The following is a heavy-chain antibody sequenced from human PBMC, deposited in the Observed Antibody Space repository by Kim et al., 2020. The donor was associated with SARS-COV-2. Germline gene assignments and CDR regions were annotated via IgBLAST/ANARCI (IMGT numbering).Heavy chain of an antibody. D-gene: IGHD3-3*01. Sequence: GGSLRLSCAGSGFIFSNSWMDWVRQAPGKGLEWVASIKKDGREAYYVDSVKGRFTISRDNAKNSLYLQMNSLRVEDTAVYFCARGLVSSGYYSSWYYGLDVWGQGTTVTVSS. V-gene: IGHV3-7*03. CDR3: ARGLVSSGYYSSWYYGLDV. CDR1: GFIFSNSW. J-gene: IGHJ6*02. CDR2: IKKDGREA.